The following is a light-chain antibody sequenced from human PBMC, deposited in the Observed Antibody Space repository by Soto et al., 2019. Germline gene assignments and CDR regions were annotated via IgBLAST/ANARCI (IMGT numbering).Light chain of an antibody. Sequence: DIQMTQSPSTLSAFVGDRVTITCRASERISTWLAWYQQKPGKPPKLMISKASTLESGVPSRFSGSGSGTDFTLTISGLQPEDAAIYYCQQYRSYSWTFGQGTKVEL. CDR2: KAS. V-gene: IGKV1-5*03. J-gene: IGKJ1*01. CDR1: ERISTW. CDR3: QQYRSYSWT.